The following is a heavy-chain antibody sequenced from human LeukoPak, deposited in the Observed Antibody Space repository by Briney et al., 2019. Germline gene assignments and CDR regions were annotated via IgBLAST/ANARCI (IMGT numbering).Heavy chain of an antibody. Sequence: SETLSLTXTVSGGSISSGSYYWSWIRQPAGKGLDWIGRIYTSGSTNYNPSLKSRVTISVDTSKDQFSLKLSSVTAADTAVYYCARDIVVVVAATYNWFDPWGQGTLVTVSS. CDR3: ARDIVVVVAATYNWFDP. J-gene: IGHJ5*02. CDR2: IYTSGST. CDR1: GGSISSGSYY. V-gene: IGHV4-61*02. D-gene: IGHD2-15*01.